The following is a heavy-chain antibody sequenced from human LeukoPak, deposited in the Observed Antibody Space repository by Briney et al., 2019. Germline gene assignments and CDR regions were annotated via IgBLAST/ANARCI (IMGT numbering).Heavy chain of an antibody. CDR3: ARGGSMVRGVL. V-gene: IGHV3-53*01. D-gene: IGHD3-10*01. Sequence: SGGSLRLSCAVSGFTVSSDLMNWVRQAPGKGLEWVSAMNSGGDTYYADSVRGRFIISRDKSRNTLYLQMNSLRVDDTAVYYCARGGSMVRGVLWGQGTLVTVSS. J-gene: IGHJ4*02. CDR2: MNSGGDT. CDR1: GFTVSSDL.